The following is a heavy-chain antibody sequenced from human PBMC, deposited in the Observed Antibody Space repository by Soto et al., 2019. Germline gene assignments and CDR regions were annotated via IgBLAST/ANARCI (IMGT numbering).Heavy chain of an antibody. CDR2: IKEDGSEK. V-gene: IGHV3-7*01. CDR1: GLTLSSFW. J-gene: IGHJ4*02. CDR3: ARGPY. Sequence: GGSLGLSCAASGLTLSSFWMSWVRQAPGKGPEWVASIKEDGSEKYYVDSVKGRFTISRDNAKNSLYLQMNSLRVEDTAVYYCARGPYWGQGTLVTVSS.